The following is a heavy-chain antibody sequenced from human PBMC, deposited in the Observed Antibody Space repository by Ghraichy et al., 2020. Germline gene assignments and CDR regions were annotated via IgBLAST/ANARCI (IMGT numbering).Heavy chain of an antibody. J-gene: IGHJ6*02. V-gene: IGHV3-23*01. CDR1: GFTFSSYA. CDR3: AKDSSLEWLLYYYYGMDV. D-gene: IGHD3-3*01. CDR2: ISGSGGST. Sequence: GGSLRLSCAASGFTFSSYAMSWVRQAPGKGLEWVSAISGSGGSTYYADSVKGRFTISRDNSKNKLYLQMNSLRAEDTAVYYCAKDSSLEWLLYYYYGMDVWGQGTTVTVSS.